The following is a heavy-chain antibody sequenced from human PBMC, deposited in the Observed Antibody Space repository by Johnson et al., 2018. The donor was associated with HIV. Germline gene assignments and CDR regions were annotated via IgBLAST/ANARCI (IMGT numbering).Heavy chain of an antibody. CDR1: GFNFSSDG. CDR2: IYYDGSIK. D-gene: IGHD6-13*01. V-gene: IGHV3-30*03. J-gene: IGHJ3*02. Sequence: QVQLVESGGDLLQPGGSLRLSCAASGFNFSSDGMHWVRQAPGKGLEWVAVIYYDGSIKFYADSVKGRFTISRDNSKNTLYLQMNSLRAEDTAVYYCARDGTSRGGAFDIWGQGTMVTVSS. CDR3: ARDGTSRGGAFDI.